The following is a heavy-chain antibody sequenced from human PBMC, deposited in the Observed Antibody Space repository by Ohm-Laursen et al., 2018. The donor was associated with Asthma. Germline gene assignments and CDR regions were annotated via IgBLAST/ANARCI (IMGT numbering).Heavy chain of an antibody. CDR2: INPNSGGT. CDR3: ARDWEYCSGGSCYYYGMDV. D-gene: IGHD2-15*01. V-gene: IGHV1-2*06. Sequence: ASVKVSCKASGYTFTGYYMHWVRQAPGQGLEWMGRINPNSGGTNYAQKFQGRVTMTRDTSISTAYMELSRLRSDDTAVYYCARDWEYCSGGSCYYYGMDVWGQGTTVTVSS. J-gene: IGHJ6*02. CDR1: GYTFTGYY.